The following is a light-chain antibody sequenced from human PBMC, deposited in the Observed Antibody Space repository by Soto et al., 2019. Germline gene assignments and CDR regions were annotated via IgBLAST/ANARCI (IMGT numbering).Light chain of an antibody. Sequence: ETMMTQSPASLSVSPGETATLSCRSSQNVHIDLAWYQQKPGQALTLLIYGVSARAPGVPARFTGAGSGTEFTLTIRDLQSADFAVYYCQQYATWPRTFGQGT. CDR2: GVS. J-gene: IGKJ2*01. V-gene: IGKV3-15*01. CDR1: QNVHID. CDR3: QQYATWPRT.